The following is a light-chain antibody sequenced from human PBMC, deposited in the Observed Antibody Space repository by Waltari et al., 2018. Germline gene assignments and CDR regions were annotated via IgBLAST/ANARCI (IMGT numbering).Light chain of an antibody. CDR2: KAS. Sequence: DIQMTQSPSTMHASVGDRVIITCRASQSISKWLAWYQQKPGKAPNLLIYKASTLESGDPSRFSGSVSGTDFTLTISSLQPDDFATYYCQQYNSYSLLTFGGGTKIEIK. V-gene: IGKV1-5*03. CDR1: QSISKW. CDR3: QQYNSYSLLT. J-gene: IGKJ4*01.